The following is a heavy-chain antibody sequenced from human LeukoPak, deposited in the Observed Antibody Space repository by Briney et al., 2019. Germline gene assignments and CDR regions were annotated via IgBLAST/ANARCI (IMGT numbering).Heavy chain of an antibody. CDR2: IYPGDSDT. V-gene: IGHV5-51*01. D-gene: IGHD3-22*01. CDR1: GYGFTSYW. CDR3: ASPVYYYDSSGLGAFDI. Sequence: GESLKISCKGSGYGFTSYWIGWVRQMPGKGLEWMGIIYPGDSDTRYSPSFQGQVTISADKSISTAYLQWSSLKASDTAMYYCASPVYYYDSSGLGAFDIWGQGTMVTVSS. J-gene: IGHJ3*02.